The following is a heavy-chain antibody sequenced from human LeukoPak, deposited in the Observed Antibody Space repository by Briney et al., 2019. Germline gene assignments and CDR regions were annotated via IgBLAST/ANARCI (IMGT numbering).Heavy chain of an antibody. Sequence: PPETLSLTCTVSGGSISSYYWSWIRQPPGKGLEWIGYIYYSGSTNYNPSLKSRVTISVDTSKNQFSLKLSSVTAADTAVYYCVRGYCSGGSCYHFDYWGQGTLVTVSS. V-gene: IGHV4-59*01. CDR1: GGSISSYY. CDR2: IYYSGST. J-gene: IGHJ4*02. D-gene: IGHD2-15*01. CDR3: VRGYCSGGSCYHFDY.